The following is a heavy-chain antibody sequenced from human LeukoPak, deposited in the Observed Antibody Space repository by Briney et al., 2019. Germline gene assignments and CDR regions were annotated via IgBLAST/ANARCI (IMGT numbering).Heavy chain of an antibody. CDR1: GFTFSSYS. CDR2: ISSSSSTI. J-gene: IGHJ4*02. Sequence: GGSLRLSCAASGFTFSSYSMNWVRQAPGKGLEWVSYISSSSSTIYYADSVKGRFTISRDNAKNSLYLQMNSLRAEDTAVYYCARDQKTYYYGSGSYDYWGQGTLVTVSS. D-gene: IGHD3-10*01. V-gene: IGHV3-48*04. CDR3: ARDQKTYYYGSGSYDY.